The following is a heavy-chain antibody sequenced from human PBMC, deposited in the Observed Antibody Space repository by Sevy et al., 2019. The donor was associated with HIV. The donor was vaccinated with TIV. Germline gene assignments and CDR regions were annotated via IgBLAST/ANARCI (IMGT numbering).Heavy chain of an antibody. J-gene: IGHJ6*03. D-gene: IGHD7-27*01. CDR1: GFTFSSYW. CDR2: IKQDGNDK. V-gene: IGHV3-7*01. Sequence: GGSLRLSCAVSGFTFSSYWMSWVRQAPGKGLEWVANIKQDGNDKYYVDSVKGRFTISRDNAKNSLYLQMSSLRAEDTAVYYCARDLGSFHYYYMDVWGKGTTVTVSS. CDR3: ARDLGSFHYYYMDV.